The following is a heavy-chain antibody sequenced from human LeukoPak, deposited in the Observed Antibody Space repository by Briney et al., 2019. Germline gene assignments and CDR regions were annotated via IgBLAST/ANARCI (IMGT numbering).Heavy chain of an antibody. V-gene: IGHV1-2*02. J-gene: IGHJ4*02. CDR3: ARDMGVGATTSLGQFDY. CDR2: INPNSDGT. CDR1: GYTFTGYY. D-gene: IGHD1-26*01. Sequence: ASVKVSCKASGYTFTGYYMHWVRQAPGQGLEWMGWINPNSDGTDYAQKFQGRVTMTRDTSISTAYMELSRLRSDDTAVYYCARDMGVGATTSLGQFDYWGQGTLVTVSS.